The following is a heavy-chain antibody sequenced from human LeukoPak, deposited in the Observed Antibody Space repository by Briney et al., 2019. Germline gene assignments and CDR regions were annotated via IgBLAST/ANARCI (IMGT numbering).Heavy chain of an antibody. CDR2: MYYTGST. CDR3: ARSGYTTRRHAAFDI. D-gene: IGHD6-13*01. J-gene: IGHJ3*02. CDR1: GGSISNSSYF. Sequence: KSSETLSPTCTVSGGSISNSSYFWGWIRQPPGKGLEWIANMYYTGSTYYNPSLKSRVTISLDTSKNQFSLKLTSLTAADTAVYSCARSGYTTRRHAAFDIWGQGTMVTASS. V-gene: IGHV4-39*07.